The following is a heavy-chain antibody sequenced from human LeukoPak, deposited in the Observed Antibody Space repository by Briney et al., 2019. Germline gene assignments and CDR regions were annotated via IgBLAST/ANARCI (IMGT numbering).Heavy chain of an antibody. CDR1: GFTFSTYN. V-gene: IGHV3-21*01. Sequence: AGGSLRLSCAASGFTFSTYNMNWVRQAPGKGLEWVSSISGSSSYIYYADSVKGRFSISRDNAKNSLYLQMNSLRAEDTAVYYCARDLLGWELHYFDYWGQGTLVTVSS. J-gene: IGHJ4*02. D-gene: IGHD1-26*01. CDR3: ARDLLGWELHYFDY. CDR2: ISGSSSYI.